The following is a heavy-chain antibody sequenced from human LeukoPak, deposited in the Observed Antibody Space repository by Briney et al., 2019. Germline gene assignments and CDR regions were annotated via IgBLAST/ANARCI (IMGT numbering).Heavy chain of an antibody. CDR1: GFTFNIYW. Sequence: PGGSLRLSCAASGFTFNIYWMSWVRQAPGKGLEWVANIKQDGSERYYVESVKGRFTISRDNAENSLSLQMNSLRAEDTAVYYCARDIYSNSSGGIDYWGQGTRVTVSS. D-gene: IGHD4-11*01. J-gene: IGHJ4*02. CDR3: ARDIYSNSSGGIDY. CDR2: IKQDGSER. V-gene: IGHV3-7*01.